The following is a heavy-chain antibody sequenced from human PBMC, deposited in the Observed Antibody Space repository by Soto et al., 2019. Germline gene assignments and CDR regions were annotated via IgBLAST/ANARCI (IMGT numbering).Heavy chain of an antibody. CDR3: ATAGGSGYDWVYYFDY. Sequence: GASVKVSCKVSGYTLTELSMHWVRQAPGKGLEWMGGFDPEDGETIYAQKFQGRVTMTEDTSTDTAYMELSSLRSEDTAVYYCATAGGSGYDWVYYFDYWGQGTLVTVSS. J-gene: IGHJ4*02. CDR1: GYTLTELS. V-gene: IGHV1-24*01. CDR2: FDPEDGET. D-gene: IGHD5-12*01.